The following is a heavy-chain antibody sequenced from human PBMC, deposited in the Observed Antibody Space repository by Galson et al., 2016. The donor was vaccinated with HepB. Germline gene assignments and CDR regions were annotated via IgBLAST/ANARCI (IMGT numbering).Heavy chain of an antibody. CDR2: ISDNGDTI. D-gene: IGHD3-3*01. Sequence: SLRLSCAASGFTFSSYALNWVRQAPGKGLEWVSSISDNGDTIYYADSVRGRFTISRDNSKNTLYLQMSSLRAEDTAVYFCAKVSDHYDFLIGYYREVCFDYWGQGTLVTVSS. J-gene: IGHJ4*02. CDR1: GFTFSSYA. V-gene: IGHV3-23*01. CDR3: AKVSDHYDFLIGYYREVCFDY.